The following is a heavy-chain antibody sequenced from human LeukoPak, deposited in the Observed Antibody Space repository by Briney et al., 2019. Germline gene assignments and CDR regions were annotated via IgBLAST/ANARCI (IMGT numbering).Heavy chain of an antibody. CDR2: ISYDGSNK. Sequence: GRSLRLSCAASGFTFSSYGMHWVRQAPGKGLEWVADISYDGSNKYYADSVKGRFTISRDNSKNTLYLQMNSLRAEDTAVYYCAKDRATVVQPFDCWGQGTLVTVSS. D-gene: IGHD4-23*01. V-gene: IGHV3-30*18. J-gene: IGHJ4*02. CDR1: GFTFSSYG. CDR3: AKDRATVVQPFDC.